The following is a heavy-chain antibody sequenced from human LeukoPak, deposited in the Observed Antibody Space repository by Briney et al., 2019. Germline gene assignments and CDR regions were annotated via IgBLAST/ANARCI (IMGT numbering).Heavy chain of an antibody. CDR1: GYFISNGYY. V-gene: IGHV4-38-2*01. CDR2: IFHRGNT. D-gene: IGHD3-10*01. CDR3: ARGGPPYGYYYYYYMDV. Sequence: PSETLSLTCAVSGYFISNGYYWGWTRQPPGKGLEGIGNIFHRGNTYYNAALKSRVTISLDTSKNLFSLQLTSVTAADTAVYYCARGGPPYGYYYYYYMDVWGKGTTVTVSS. J-gene: IGHJ6*03.